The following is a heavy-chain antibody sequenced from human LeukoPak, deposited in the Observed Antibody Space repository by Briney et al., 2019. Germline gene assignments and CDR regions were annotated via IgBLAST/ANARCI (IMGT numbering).Heavy chain of an antibody. CDR1: GYTFTGYY. D-gene: IGHD3-22*01. CDR3: ASAISGYYSYFDL. CDR2: INPNSGGT. V-gene: IGHV1-2*02. J-gene: IGHJ2*01. Sequence: ASVKVSCKTSGYTFTGYYMHWVRQAPGQGLEWMGWINPNSGGTNSAQKFQGRVTMTRDTSISTAYMELSRLRSDDTAVYYCASAISGYYSYFDLWGRGTLVTVSS.